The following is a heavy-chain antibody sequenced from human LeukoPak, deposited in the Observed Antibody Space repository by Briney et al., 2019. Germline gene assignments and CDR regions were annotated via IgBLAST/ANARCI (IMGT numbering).Heavy chain of an antibody. D-gene: IGHD3-16*02. CDR3: ARTYDYVWGSYRPYYFDY. Sequence: GGSLRLSCAASGFTFSSYWMHWVRQAPGKGLVWVSRINSDGSSTSYAGSVKGRFTSSRDNARNTLYLQMNSLRAEDTAVYYCARTYDYVWGSYRPYYFDYWGQGTLVTVSS. CDR1: GFTFSSYW. V-gene: IGHV3-74*01. J-gene: IGHJ4*02. CDR2: INSDGSST.